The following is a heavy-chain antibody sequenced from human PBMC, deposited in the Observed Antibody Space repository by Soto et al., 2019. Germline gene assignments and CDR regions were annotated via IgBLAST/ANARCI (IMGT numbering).Heavy chain of an antibody. D-gene: IGHD6-19*01. Sequence: KFQGRVTITRDTSASTAYMELSSLRSEDTAVYYCARHGSAWDYWCQGTLVTVSS. CDR3: ARHGSAWDY. J-gene: IGHJ4*02. V-gene: IGHV1-3*01.